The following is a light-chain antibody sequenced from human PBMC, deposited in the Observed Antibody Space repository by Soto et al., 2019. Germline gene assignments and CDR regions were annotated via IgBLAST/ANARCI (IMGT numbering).Light chain of an antibody. CDR3: QQYNNWPLWT. V-gene: IGKV3-15*01. CDR1: QSVSSN. J-gene: IGKJ1*01. CDR2: GAS. Sequence: EIVMTQSPAILSVSPGGSATLSCSASQSVSSNLAWYQQKPGQAPRLLIYGASTRATGIPARFSGSGSGTEFTLTISSLQSEDFAVYYCQQYNNWPLWTFGQGTKVDIK.